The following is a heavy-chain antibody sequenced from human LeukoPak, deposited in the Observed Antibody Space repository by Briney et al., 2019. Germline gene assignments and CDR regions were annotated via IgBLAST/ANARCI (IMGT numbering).Heavy chain of an antibody. CDR2: IYYSGST. CDR1: GGSLSSYY. Sequence: PETLSLTCTVSGGSLSSYYWSWIRQPPRKGLEWIGYIYYSGSTNYNTSLKSRVTISVDTSKNQFSLKLSSVAAAATAVYYCARGGGYSYGSNWLDPWGQGTLVTVSS. J-gene: IGHJ5*02. CDR3: ARGGGYSYGSNWLDP. V-gene: IGHV4-59*01. D-gene: IGHD5-18*01.